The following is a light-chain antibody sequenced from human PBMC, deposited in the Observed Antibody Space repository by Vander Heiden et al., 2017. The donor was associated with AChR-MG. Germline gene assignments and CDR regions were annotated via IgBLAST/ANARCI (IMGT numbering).Light chain of an antibody. CDR3: AAWDYSLSGYVI. Sequence: QSVLTQPPSTSGTPGHRVTISCSGSSSNIGSNFVYWYQQLPGTAPNLLIYRNNQRPSGVPDRFSGSKSGTSASLAISALRSEDEADYYCAAWDYSLSGYVIFGGGTKLTVL. CDR2: RNN. CDR1: SSNIGSNF. V-gene: IGLV1-47*01. J-gene: IGLJ2*01.